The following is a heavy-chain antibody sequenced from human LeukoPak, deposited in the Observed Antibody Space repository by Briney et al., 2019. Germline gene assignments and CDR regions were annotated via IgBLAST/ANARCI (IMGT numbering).Heavy chain of an antibody. J-gene: IGHJ4*02. D-gene: IGHD2-2*01. CDR3: TRESRPFCPFAF. CDR2: ISHDGTR. Sequence: PSETLSLTCGVSGGSIDITNYWSWVRQAPGKGLEWIGEISHDGTRNYNPSLRSRVAMSFDRANNYFSLSLTAVTAADMALYYCTRESRPFCPFAFWGQGVMVTVSS. CDR1: GGSIDITNY. V-gene: IGHV4-4*02.